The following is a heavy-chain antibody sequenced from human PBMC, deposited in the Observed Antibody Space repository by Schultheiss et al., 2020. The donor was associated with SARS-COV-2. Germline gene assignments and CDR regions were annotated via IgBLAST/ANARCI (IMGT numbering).Heavy chain of an antibody. CDR2: INHSGST. CDR1: GGSFSGYY. D-gene: IGHD6-19*01. V-gene: IGHV4-34*01. CDR3: ARGISGWYPFYYFDY. Sequence: SETLSLTCAVYGGSFSGYYWSWIRQPPGKGLEWMGEINHSGSTNYNPSLKSRVTISVDTSKNQFSLKLSSVTAADTAVYYCARGISGWYPFYYFDYWGQGTLVTVSS. J-gene: IGHJ4*02.